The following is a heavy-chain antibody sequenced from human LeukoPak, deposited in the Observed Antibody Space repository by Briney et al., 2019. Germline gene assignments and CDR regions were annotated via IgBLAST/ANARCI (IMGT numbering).Heavy chain of an antibody. Sequence: SETLSLTCTVSGGSISSGGYYWSWIRQHPGKGLEWIGYIYYSGSTYYNPSLKSRVTISVDTSKNQFSLKLSSVTAADTAVYYCARGGVGLVIIPGWEYDYYGLDVWGQGTTVTVSS. CDR2: IYYSGST. CDR3: ARGGVGLVIIPGWEYDYYGLDV. J-gene: IGHJ6*02. CDR1: GGSISSGGYY. D-gene: IGHD3/OR15-3a*01. V-gene: IGHV4-31*03.